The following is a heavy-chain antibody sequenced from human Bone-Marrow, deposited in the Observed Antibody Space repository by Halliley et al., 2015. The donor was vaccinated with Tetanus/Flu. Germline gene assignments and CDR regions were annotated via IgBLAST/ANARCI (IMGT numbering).Heavy chain of an antibody. J-gene: IGHJ6*02. Sequence: LRLSCVGSGFTFTSYEMNWVRQAPGRGLEWISYISSGDGTIYYADSVRGRFTISRDDAKSSLFLQMNSLRAEDTAVYYCARDLKVEMKTGFQSYHYFNGMDAWGQGTTVIVSS. V-gene: IGHV3-48*03. CDR1: GFTFTSYE. CDR2: ISSGDGTI. CDR3: ARDLKVEMKTGFQSYHYFNGMDA. D-gene: IGHD5-12*01.